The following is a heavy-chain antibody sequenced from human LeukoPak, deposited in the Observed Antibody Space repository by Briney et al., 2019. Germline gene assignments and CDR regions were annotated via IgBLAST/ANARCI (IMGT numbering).Heavy chain of an antibody. J-gene: IGHJ4*02. CDR3: ARHWITQPGIAAAADY. Sequence: SETLSLTCTVSGGSISSYYWSWIRQPPGKGLEWIGYIYYSGSTNYNPSLKSRVTISVDTSKNQFSLKLSSVTAADTAVYYCARHWITQPGIAAAADYWGQGTLVTVSS. CDR2: IYYSGST. CDR1: GGSISSYY. D-gene: IGHD6-13*01. V-gene: IGHV4-59*08.